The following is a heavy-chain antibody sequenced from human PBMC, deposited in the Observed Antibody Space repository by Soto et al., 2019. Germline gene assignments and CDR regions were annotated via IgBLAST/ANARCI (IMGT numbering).Heavy chain of an antibody. CDR3: ASGVAASHFYYYYMDV. CDR1: GFTFSDYY. V-gene: IGHV3-11*01. D-gene: IGHD2-15*01. Sequence: QVQLVESGGGLVKPGGSLRLSCAASGFTFSDYYMSWIRQAPGKGLEWVSYINGSGSTIYYADSVKGRFTISRDNAKNSLHLQMNSLRAEDTAVYYCASGVAASHFYYYYMDVWGKGTTVTVSS. CDR2: INGSGSTI. J-gene: IGHJ6*03.